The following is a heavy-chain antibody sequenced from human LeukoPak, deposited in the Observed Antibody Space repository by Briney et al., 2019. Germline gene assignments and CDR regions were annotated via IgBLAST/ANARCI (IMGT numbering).Heavy chain of an antibody. Sequence: SQTLSLTCTVSGDSMNSGSYFWNWLRQPAGKGLEFIGHIYSSGSTHYNPSLKSRVTISVDTSKNQISLKLSSMTAADTAVYYCARVGGDYSYYYMDVWGKGTSVTVSS. CDR2: IYSSGST. CDR3: ARVGGDYSYYYMDV. D-gene: IGHD2-21*01. J-gene: IGHJ6*03. V-gene: IGHV4-61*09. CDR1: GDSMNSGSYF.